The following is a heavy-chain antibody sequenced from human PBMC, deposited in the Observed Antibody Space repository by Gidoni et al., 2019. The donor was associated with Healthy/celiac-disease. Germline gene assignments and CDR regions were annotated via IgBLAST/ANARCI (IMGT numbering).Heavy chain of an antibody. Sequence: EVQLVESGGGLVQTGRSLRLSCTAYGFTFGDYAMSWVRQAPGKGLELVGFIRSIAYGGTTEYDASVKGRFTISRDDSKSIAYLQMNSLKTEDTAVYYCTRERYSSSWYDAFDIWGQGTMVTVSS. CDR2: IRSIAYGGTT. CDR1: GFTFGDYA. V-gene: IGHV3-49*04. D-gene: IGHD6-13*01. CDR3: TRERYSSSWYDAFDI. J-gene: IGHJ3*02.